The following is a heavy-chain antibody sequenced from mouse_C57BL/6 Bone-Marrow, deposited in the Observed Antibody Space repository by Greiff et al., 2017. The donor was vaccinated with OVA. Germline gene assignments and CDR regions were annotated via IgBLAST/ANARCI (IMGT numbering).Heavy chain of an antibody. CDR2: IHPNSGST. Sequence: VKLQQPGAELVKPGASVKLSCKASGYTFTSYWMHWVKQRPGQGLEWIGMIHPNSGSTNYNEKFKSKATLTVDKSSSTAYMQLSSLTSEDSAVYYCARQLRLPYAMDYWGQGTSVTVSS. CDR1: GYTFTSYW. V-gene: IGHV1-64*01. J-gene: IGHJ4*01. D-gene: IGHD3-2*02. CDR3: ARQLRLPYAMDY.